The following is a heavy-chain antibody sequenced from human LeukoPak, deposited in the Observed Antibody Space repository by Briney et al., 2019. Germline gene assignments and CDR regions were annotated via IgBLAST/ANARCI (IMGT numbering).Heavy chain of an antibody. V-gene: IGHV3-21*01. D-gene: IGHD5-12*01. J-gene: IGHJ4*02. CDR3: AGGSGWLIDY. Sequence: GGSLRLSCAGSGFTFNTYNMNWVRQAPGKGLEWVSSISSSSSYIYYADSVKGRFTISRDNAKNSLYLQMNSLRAEDTAVYYCAGGSGWLIDYWGQGTLVTVSS. CDR2: ISSSSSYI. CDR1: GFTFNTYN.